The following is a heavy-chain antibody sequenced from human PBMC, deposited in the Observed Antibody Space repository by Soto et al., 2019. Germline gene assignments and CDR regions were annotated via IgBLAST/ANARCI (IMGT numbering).Heavy chain of an antibody. CDR3: ARDPTRGYDFWSGYLTVGMDV. CDR2: ISAYNGNT. Sequence: ASVKVSCKASGYTFTSYGISWVRQAPGQGLEWMGWISAYNGNTNYAQKLQGRVTMTTDTSTSTAYMELRSLRSDDTAVYYCARDPTRGYDFWSGYLTVGMDVWGQGTTVTVSS. J-gene: IGHJ6*02. D-gene: IGHD3-3*01. V-gene: IGHV1-18*04. CDR1: GYTFTSYG.